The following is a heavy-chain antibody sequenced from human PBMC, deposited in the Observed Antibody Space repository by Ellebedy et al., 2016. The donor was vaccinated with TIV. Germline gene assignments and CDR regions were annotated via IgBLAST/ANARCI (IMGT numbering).Heavy chain of an antibody. CDR2: IIHSGST. J-gene: IGHJ4*02. D-gene: IGHD4-17*01. Sequence: MPSETLSLTCAVYGGSFSGSYWNWIRQPPGKGLEWIGEIIHSGSTTYNPSLKSRVLMSVDTSKNQFSLKLTSVPAADTAVYYCARGPDYAKSGYWGQGTLVTVSS. V-gene: IGHV4-34*01. CDR3: ARGPDYAKSGY. CDR1: GGSFSGSY.